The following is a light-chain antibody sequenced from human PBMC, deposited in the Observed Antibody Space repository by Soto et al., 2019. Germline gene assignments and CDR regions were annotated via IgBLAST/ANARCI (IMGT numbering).Light chain of an antibody. CDR1: QSVSPR. Sequence: DIQMTQSPSSVSASVVDRVTIIXRASQSVSPRLAWYQQNPGKAPKVLIYDASSWAGGVPSRFTGSGSGTEFTLTINSLQPDDFATYYCQQYSVYWTFGQGTKVDI. V-gene: IGKV1-5*02. CDR2: DAS. CDR3: QQYSVYWT. J-gene: IGKJ1*01.